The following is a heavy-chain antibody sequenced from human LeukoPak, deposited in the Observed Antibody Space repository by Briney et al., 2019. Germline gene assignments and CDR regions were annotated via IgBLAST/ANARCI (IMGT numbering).Heavy chain of an antibody. D-gene: IGHD5/OR15-5a*01. J-gene: IGHJ4*02. CDR1: DDSISRRGYY. V-gene: IGHV4-31*03. CDR2: TYYNGRGGNT. Sequence: SETLSLTCSVSDDSISRRGYYWSWIRQRPGMGLEWMGYTYYNGRGGNTYYNLALKSRVTMSIDTGEKHFSLRLTSVTAADTAVYYCANSLPTVSTRNYFDYWGQGTLVIVSS. CDR3: ANSLPTVSTRNYFDY.